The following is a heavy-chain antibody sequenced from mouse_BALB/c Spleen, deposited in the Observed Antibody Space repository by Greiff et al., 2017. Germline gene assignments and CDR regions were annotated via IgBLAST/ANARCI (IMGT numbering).Heavy chain of an antibody. CDR2: ISSGSSTI. D-gene: IGHD2-4*01. CDR1: GFTFSSFG. J-gene: IGHJ3*01. Sequence: EVMLVESGGGLVQPGGSRKLSCAASGFTFSSFGMHWVRQAPEKGLEWVAYISSGSSTIYYADTVKGRFTISRDNPKNTLFLQMTSLRSEDTAMYYCARGGIHYDYDEGPFAYWGQGTLVTVSA. V-gene: IGHV5-17*02. CDR3: ARGGIHYDYDEGPFAY.